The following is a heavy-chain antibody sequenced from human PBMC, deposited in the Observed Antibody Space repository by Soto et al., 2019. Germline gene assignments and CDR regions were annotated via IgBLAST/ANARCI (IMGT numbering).Heavy chain of an antibody. D-gene: IGHD6-13*01. J-gene: IGHJ6*02. Sequence: GGSLRLSCAASGFTFSSYGMHWVRQAPGKGLEWVAVIWYDGSNKYYADSVKGRFTISRDNSKNTLYLQMNSLRAEDTAVYYCARDPRYSSSWYYYYGMDVWGQGTTVTVSS. V-gene: IGHV3-33*01. CDR3: ARDPRYSSSWYYYYGMDV. CDR1: GFTFSSYG. CDR2: IWYDGSNK.